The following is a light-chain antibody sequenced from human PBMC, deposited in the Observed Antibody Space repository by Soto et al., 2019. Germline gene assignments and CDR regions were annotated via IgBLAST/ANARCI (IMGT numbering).Light chain of an antibody. CDR2: EVS. Sequence: QSALTQPHSASGSPGQTVTISSTGTSSDVGGYNYVSWYQQHPGKAPKLMIYEVSKRPSGVPDRFSGSKSGNTASLTVSGLQAEDQADYYCSSYAGSNNLGVFGTGTKLTVL. CDR1: SSDVGGYNY. CDR3: SSYAGSNNLGV. V-gene: IGLV2-8*01. J-gene: IGLJ1*01.